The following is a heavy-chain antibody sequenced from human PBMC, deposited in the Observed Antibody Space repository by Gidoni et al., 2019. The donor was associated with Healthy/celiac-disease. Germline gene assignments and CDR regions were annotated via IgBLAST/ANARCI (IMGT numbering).Heavy chain of an antibody. J-gene: IGHJ3*02. Sequence: EVQLVESGGGLVQPGGSLRLSCAASGFTFSSYWMSWVRQAPGKGLEWVANIKQDGSEKYYVDSVKGRFTISRDNAKNSLYLQMNSLRAEDTAVYYCARDGTTVVTPDAFDIWGQGTMVTVSS. CDR2: IKQDGSEK. CDR3: ARDGTTVVTPDAFDI. D-gene: IGHD4-17*01. CDR1: GFTFSSYW. V-gene: IGHV3-7*01.